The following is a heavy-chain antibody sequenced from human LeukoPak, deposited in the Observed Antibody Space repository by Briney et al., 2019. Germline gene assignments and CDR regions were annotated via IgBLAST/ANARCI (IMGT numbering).Heavy chain of an antibody. CDR1: GYTFTGYY. D-gene: IGHD3-10*01. CDR3: ARVSLILWFGELSDDFDI. V-gene: IGHV1-2*02. J-gene: IGHJ3*02. Sequence: ASVKVPCKPSGYTFTGYYMHWVRQAPGQGLEWRGWINPNSGGTNYAQKCQGRVTMNRDKSISTAYMELRRLRYDGTAVYYCARVSLILWFGELSDDFDIWGQGTMVTVSS. CDR2: INPNSGGT.